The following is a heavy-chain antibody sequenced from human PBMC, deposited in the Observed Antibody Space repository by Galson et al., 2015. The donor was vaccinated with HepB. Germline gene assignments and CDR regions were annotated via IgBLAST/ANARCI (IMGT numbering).Heavy chain of an antibody. CDR3: AKDYGALTQNPPDY. D-gene: IGHD4-17*01. CDR1: GFTFSSYG. Sequence: SLRLSCAASGFTFSSYGMHWVRQAPGKGLEWVAVISYDGSNKYYADSVKGRFTISRDNSKNTLYLQMNSLRAEDTAVYYCAKDYGALTQNPPDYWGQGTLVTVSS. CDR2: ISYDGSNK. V-gene: IGHV3-30*18. J-gene: IGHJ4*02.